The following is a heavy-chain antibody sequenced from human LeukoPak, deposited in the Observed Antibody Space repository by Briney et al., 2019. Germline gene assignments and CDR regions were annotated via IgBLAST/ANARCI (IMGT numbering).Heavy chain of an antibody. D-gene: IGHD6-19*01. V-gene: IGHV1-2*04. J-gene: IGHJ3*02. CDR2: INPNSGGT. Sequence: ASVKVSCKASGYTFTGYYMHWVRQAPGQGLEWMGWINPNSGGTNYAQKFQGWVTMTRDTSISTAYMELSRLRADDTAVYYCAREAVARAIDIWGQGTMVTVSS. CDR1: GYTFTGYY. CDR3: AREAVARAIDI.